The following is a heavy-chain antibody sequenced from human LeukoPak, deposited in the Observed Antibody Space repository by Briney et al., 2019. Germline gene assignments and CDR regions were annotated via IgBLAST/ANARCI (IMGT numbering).Heavy chain of an antibody. J-gene: IGHJ4*02. CDR1: GGSISSGGFY. V-gene: IGHV4-31*03. Sequence: SETLSLTCTVSGGSISSGGFYWSWIRQHPENGLEWIGYIYYSGSTYYNPSLKSRVTISVDTSQNQFSLKLSSVTAADTAVYYCARSGDDDGDYMEDWGQGTLVTVSS. CDR2: IYYSGST. D-gene: IGHD4-17*01. CDR3: ARSGDDDGDYMED.